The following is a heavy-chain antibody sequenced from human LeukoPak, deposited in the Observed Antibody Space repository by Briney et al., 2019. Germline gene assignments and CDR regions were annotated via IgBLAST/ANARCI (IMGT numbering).Heavy chain of an antibody. V-gene: IGHV4-34*01. J-gene: IGHJ4*02. D-gene: IGHD3-3*01. CDR3: ARVSPLRFLEWYRFDY. Sequence: SETLSLTCAVYGGSFSGYYWSWIRQPPGKGLEWIGEINHSGSTNYNPSLKSRVTISVDTSKNQFSLKLSSVTAADTAVYYCARVSPLRFLEWYRFDYWGQGTLVTVSS. CDR2: INHSGST. CDR1: GGSFSGYY.